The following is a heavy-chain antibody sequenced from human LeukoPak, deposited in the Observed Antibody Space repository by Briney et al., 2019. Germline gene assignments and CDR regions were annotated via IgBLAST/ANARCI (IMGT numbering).Heavy chain of an antibody. CDR2: NIHSGST. D-gene: IGHD3-10*01. Sequence: PSETLSLTCAVYGGSFSGYSWSWIRQPPGKGLEWIGENIHSGSTNYNPSLKSRVTISLDTSKNQFSLKLTSVIAADTAVYYCAKSNGYGLVDIWGQGTMVTVSS. J-gene: IGHJ3*02. V-gene: IGHV4-34*12. CDR3: AKSNGYGLVDI. CDR1: GGSFSGYS.